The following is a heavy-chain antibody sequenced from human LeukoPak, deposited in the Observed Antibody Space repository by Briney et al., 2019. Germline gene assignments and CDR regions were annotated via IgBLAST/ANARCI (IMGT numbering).Heavy chain of an antibody. D-gene: IGHD6-13*01. CDR2: ISSSGANI. Sequence: GGSLRLSCAASGFTFSTYSMNWFRQAPGEGLEWVSSISSSGANIFYTDSVKGRFTISRDNAKKSLYLQMNSLRADDTAVYYCTRDEDEELVRDYWGQGTLVTVSS. CDR3: TRDEDEELVRDY. V-gene: IGHV3-21*01. CDR1: GFTFSTYS. J-gene: IGHJ4*02.